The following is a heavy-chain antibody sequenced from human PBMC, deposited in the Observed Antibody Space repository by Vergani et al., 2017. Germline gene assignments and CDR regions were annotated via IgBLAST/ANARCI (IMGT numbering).Heavy chain of an antibody. CDR2: INRGSTT. Sequence: EVQLLESGGGLVQPGGSLRVSCAASGFTFSSDAMSWVRQAPGKGLEWVSAINRGSTTYYADSVKGRFTISRDNSKNTLYLQMNSLRAEDTAVYYCAKPQYSSSWYNWFDPWGQGTLVTVSS. D-gene: IGHD6-13*01. CDR3: AKPQYSSSWYNWFDP. V-gene: IGHV3-23*01. CDR1: GFTFSSDA. J-gene: IGHJ5*02.